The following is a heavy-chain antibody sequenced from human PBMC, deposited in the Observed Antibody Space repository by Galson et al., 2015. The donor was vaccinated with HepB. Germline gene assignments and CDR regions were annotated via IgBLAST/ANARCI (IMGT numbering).Heavy chain of an antibody. D-gene: IGHD2-2*01. CDR1: GFTFSSYW. J-gene: IGHJ4*02. V-gene: IGHV3-7*03. CDR3: ARAQNIVVVPAATFDY. CDR2: IKQDGSEK. Sequence: SLRLSCAASGFTFSSYWMSWVRQAPGKGLEWVANIKQDGSEKYYVDSVKGRFTISRDNAKNSLYLQMNSLRAEDTAVYYCARAQNIVVVPAATFDYWGQGTLVTVSS.